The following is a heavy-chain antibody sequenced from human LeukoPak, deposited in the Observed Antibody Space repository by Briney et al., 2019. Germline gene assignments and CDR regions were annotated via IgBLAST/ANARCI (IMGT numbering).Heavy chain of an antibody. V-gene: IGHV4-39*01. CDR2: TYYSGST. Sequence: PSETLSLTCTVSGGSISSSSYYWGWIRQPPGKGLEWIGSTYYSGSTYYNPSLESRVTISVDTSKNQFSLKLSSVTAADTAVYYCASFHIKDDYWGQGTLVTVSS. CDR1: GGSISSSSYY. J-gene: IGHJ4*02. CDR3: ASFHIKDDY.